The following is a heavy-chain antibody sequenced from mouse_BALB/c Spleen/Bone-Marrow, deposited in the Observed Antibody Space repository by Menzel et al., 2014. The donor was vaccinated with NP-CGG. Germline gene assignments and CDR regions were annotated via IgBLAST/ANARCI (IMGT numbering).Heavy chain of an antibody. V-gene: IGHV4-1*02. J-gene: IGHJ3*01. Sequence: LVESGGSLKLSCAASGFDFSRYWMSWVRQAPGKGLEWIGEINPDSSTINYTPSLKDKFIISRDNAKNTLYLQMSKVRSEDTALYYCARNCYYGYVAYWGQGTLVTVSA. CDR1: GFDFSRYW. D-gene: IGHD1-2*01. CDR3: ARNCYYGYVAY. CDR2: INPDSSTI.